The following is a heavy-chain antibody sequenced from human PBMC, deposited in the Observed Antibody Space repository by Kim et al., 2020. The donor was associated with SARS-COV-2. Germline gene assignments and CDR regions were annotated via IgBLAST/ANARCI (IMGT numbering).Heavy chain of an antibody. D-gene: IGHD2-2*01. V-gene: IGHV4-39*01. Sequence: TTYSRSLKSRVTISVDTSKNQFSLKLSSVTAADTAVYYCASQLLLSRFDYWGQGTLVTVSS. CDR2: T. J-gene: IGHJ4*02. CDR3: ASQLLLSRFDY.